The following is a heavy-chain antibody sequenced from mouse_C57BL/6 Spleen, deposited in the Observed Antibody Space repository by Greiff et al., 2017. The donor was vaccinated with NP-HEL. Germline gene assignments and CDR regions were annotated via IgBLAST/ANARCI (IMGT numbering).Heavy chain of an antibody. J-gene: IGHJ4*01. D-gene: IGHD1-1*01. Sequence: VQLQQSGPGLVQPSQSLSITCTVSGFSLTSYGVHWVRQSPGKGLEWLGVIWRGGSTDYNAAFMSRLSITKDNSKSQVFFKMNSLQADDTAIYFCAKKFITDCYAMDYWGQGTSVTVSS. CDR3: AKKFITDCYAMDY. V-gene: IGHV2-5*01. CDR2: IWRGGST. CDR1: GFSLTSYG.